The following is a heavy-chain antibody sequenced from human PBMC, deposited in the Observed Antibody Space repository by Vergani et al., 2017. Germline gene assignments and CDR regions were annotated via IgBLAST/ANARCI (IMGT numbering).Heavy chain of an antibody. CDR2: ISGSCGST. CDR3: AKANPRNSGYDDLYDYHAMDV. J-gene: IGHJ6*02. V-gene: IGHV3-23*01. D-gene: IGHD5-12*01. Sequence: EVQLLESGGDLVQPGGSLRLSCAASGFTFNHYAMNWVRQAPGKGLEWVSGISGSCGSTYYEGSVKGRFTIARDSSKNTLYLQMNSLSAGDTAVYYCAKANPRNSGYDDLYDYHAMDVWGQGTTVTVSS. CDR1: GFTFNHYA.